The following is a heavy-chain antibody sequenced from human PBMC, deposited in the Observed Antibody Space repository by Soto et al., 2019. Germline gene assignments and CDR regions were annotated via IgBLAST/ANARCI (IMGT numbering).Heavy chain of an antibody. Sequence: EVQLLESGGGLVQPGGSLRLSCAASGFTFSSYAMSWVRQAPGKGLEWVSAISGSGGSTYYADSVKGRFAISSDNSKNTLYLQMNSLRAEDTAVYYCAKDILSSRAVAGPFDYWGQGTLVTVSS. D-gene: IGHD6-19*01. CDR1: GFTFSSYA. J-gene: IGHJ4*02. V-gene: IGHV3-23*01. CDR2: ISGSGGST. CDR3: AKDILSSRAVAGPFDY.